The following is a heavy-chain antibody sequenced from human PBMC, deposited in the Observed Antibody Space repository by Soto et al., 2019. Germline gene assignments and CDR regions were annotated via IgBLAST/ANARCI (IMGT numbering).Heavy chain of an antibody. CDR2: ISASGGST. CDR3: AKGGKRTAYAFDV. J-gene: IGHJ3*01. V-gene: IGHV3-23*04. CDR1: GFTFSDYA. Sequence: EVQLVQSGGGLAQPGGSLRLSCAASGFTFSDYAISWVRRAPGKGLEWVSAISASGGSTFYADSVKGRCTISRDSSRNTLFLQMNSLRAEDTAVYYCAKGGKRTAYAFDVWGQGTLVTVSS.